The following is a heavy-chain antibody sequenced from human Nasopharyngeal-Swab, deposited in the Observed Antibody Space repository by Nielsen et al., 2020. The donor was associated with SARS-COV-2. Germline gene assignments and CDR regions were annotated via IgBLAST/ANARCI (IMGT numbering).Heavy chain of an antibody. D-gene: IGHD1-26*01. CDR1: GFTFSGSA. V-gene: IGHV3-73*01. J-gene: IGHJ4*02. CDR2: IRSKANSYAT. Sequence: GESLKISCAASGFTFSGSAMHRVRQASGKGLEWVGRIRSKANSYATAYAASVKGRFTISRDDSKNTAYLQMNSLKTEDTAVYYCTRRSSSGGYYRSGSSFDYWGQGTLVTVSS. CDR3: TRRSSSGGYYRSGSSFDY.